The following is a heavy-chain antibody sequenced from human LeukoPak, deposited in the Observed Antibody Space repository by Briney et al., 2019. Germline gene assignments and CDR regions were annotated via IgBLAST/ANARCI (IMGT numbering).Heavy chain of an antibody. CDR3: ARDTSVTPFDI. CDR1: RFTLSSHW. CDR2: IKQDGSEI. Sequence: GGSLRLSCAASRFTLSSHWMSWVRQAPGKGLEWVANIKQDGSEIHYVDSVKGRFTISRDNAKNSLYLQVNSPRAEDTAVYYCARDTSVTPFDIWGQGTMVTVSS. V-gene: IGHV3-7*01. J-gene: IGHJ3*02. D-gene: IGHD4-17*01.